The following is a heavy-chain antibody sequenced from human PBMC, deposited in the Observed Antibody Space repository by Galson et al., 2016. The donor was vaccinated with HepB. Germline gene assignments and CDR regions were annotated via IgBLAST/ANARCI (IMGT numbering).Heavy chain of an antibody. CDR1: GGSLTPDY. Sequence: SETLSLTCTVSGGSLTPDYWNWVRQPPGKGLEWIGFVFYNGDSDYNPSLGSRVTISIDTSKNEFSLKLRSVSAADTATYYCARTDTGPNGMDVWGQGTTVTVSS. CDR2: VFYNGDS. CDR3: ARTDTGPNGMDV. J-gene: IGHJ6*02. V-gene: IGHV4-59*01. D-gene: IGHD5-18*01.